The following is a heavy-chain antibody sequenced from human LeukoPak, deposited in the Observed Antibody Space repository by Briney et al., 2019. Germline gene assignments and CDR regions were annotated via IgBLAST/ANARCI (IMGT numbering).Heavy chain of an antibody. CDR1: GFTFSSYW. CDR3: TRVKGRQSGVDP. CDR2: IKQDGSDK. Sequence: GGSLRLSCAASGFTFSSYWMSWVRQAPGKGLEWVANIKQDGSDKYYVDSVRGRFSISRDNAKNSLYLQMNTLRAEDTAVYYCTRVKGRQSGVDPWGQGTLVTVSS. J-gene: IGHJ5*02. V-gene: IGHV3-7*01.